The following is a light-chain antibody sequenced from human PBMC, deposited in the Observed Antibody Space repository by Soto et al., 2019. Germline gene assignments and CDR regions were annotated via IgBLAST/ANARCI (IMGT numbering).Light chain of an antibody. CDR1: QSVGSNY. CDR2: GAS. CDR3: HQYASSPLT. J-gene: IGKJ5*01. V-gene: IGKV3-20*01. Sequence: EIVLTHSPGTLSLSPGERATLSCRASQSVGSNYLAWYQQTPGQAPRLLIHGASTRATGIPDRFSGSGSGTDFTLTLSRLESEDSAVYYCHQYASSPLTLGQGTRLEIK.